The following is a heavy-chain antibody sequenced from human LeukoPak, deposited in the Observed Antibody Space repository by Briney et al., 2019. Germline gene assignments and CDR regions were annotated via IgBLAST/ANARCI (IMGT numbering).Heavy chain of an antibody. D-gene: IGHD3-10*01. CDR3: ARRIRYYYGSGSYSSPYFEY. Sequence: SETLSVTCTVSGGSISSSSYYWGWIRHPPGKGLEWIGSIYYSGSTYYNPSLKSRVTISVNTSKNQFSLKLSSVTAADTAVYYCARRIRYYYGSGSYSSPYFEYWGQGTLVTVSS. CDR1: GGSISSSSYY. CDR2: IYYSGST. J-gene: IGHJ4*02. V-gene: IGHV4-39*01.